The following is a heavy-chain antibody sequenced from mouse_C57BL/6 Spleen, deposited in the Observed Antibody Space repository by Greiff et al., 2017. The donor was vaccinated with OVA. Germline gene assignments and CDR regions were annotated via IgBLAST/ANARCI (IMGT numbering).Heavy chain of an antibody. D-gene: IGHD2-5*01. CDR3: ARGGCSNYEAWFAY. J-gene: IGHJ3*01. CDR2: IDPSDSYT. V-gene: IGHV1-69*01. Sequence: QVQLKQPGAELVMPGASVKLSCKASGYTFTSYWMHWVKQRPGQGLEWIGEIDPSDSYTNYNQKFKGKSTLTVDKSSNKAYMQLSSLTTEDSAVYYGARGGCSNYEAWFAYWGQGTLVTVSA. CDR1: GYTFTSYW.